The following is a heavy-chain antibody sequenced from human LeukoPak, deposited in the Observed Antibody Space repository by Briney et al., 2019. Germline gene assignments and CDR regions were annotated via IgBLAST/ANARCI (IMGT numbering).Heavy chain of an antibody. D-gene: IGHD3-10*01. J-gene: IGHJ4*02. V-gene: IGHV4-34*01. CDR1: GGSFSGYY. CDR2: INHSGST. Sequence: SETLSLTCAVYGGSFSGYYWSWIRQPPGKGLEWIGEINHSGSTNYNPSLKSRVTISVDTSKNQFSLKLSSVTAADTAVYYCARGRPHLSITMVRGVISLDYWGQGTLVTVSS. CDR3: ARGRPHLSITMVRGVISLDY.